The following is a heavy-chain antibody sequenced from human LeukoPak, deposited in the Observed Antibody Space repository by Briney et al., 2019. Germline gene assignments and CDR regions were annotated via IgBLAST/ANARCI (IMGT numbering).Heavy chain of an antibody. D-gene: IGHD1-26*01. CDR2: ISGSGGRT. CDR1: GFTFSSYG. Sequence: PGGSLRLSCAASGFTFSSYGMTWVRQAPGKGLEWVSAISGSGGRTYHADSVKGRFTISRDNSKNTLYLQMNSLRAEDTAVYYCAKDSASGNYYGAPGPHYWGQGTLVTVSS. V-gene: IGHV3-23*01. CDR3: AKDSASGNYYGAPGPHY. J-gene: IGHJ4*02.